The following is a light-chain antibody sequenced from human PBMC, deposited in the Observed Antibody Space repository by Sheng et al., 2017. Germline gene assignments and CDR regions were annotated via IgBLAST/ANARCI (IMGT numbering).Light chain of an antibody. Sequence: QSALTQPASVSGSPGQSITISCTGTSSDVGAYNYVSWYQQHPGKAPKLMIYDVSNRPSGVSNRFSGSKSANTASLTISGLRPEDEADYYCCSFAATSTWLFGGGTKVTVL. CDR3: CSFAATSTWL. J-gene: IGLJ3*02. CDR1: SSDVGAYNY. V-gene: IGLV2-14*03. CDR2: DVS.